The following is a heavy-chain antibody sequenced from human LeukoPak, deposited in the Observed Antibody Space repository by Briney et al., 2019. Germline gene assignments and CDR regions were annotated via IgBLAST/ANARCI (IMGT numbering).Heavy chain of an antibody. CDR1: GFTFSGSA. J-gene: IGHJ4*02. CDR2: IRSKANSYAT. Sequence: PGGSLRLSCAASGFTFSGSAMPWVRQASGKGLEWVGRIRSKANSYATAYAASVKGRFTISRDDSKNTAYLQMNSLKTEDTAVYYCTRPLNYGSSGGYVVDYWGQGTLVTVSS. CDR3: TRPLNYGSSGGYVVDY. V-gene: IGHV3-73*01. D-gene: IGHD3-22*01.